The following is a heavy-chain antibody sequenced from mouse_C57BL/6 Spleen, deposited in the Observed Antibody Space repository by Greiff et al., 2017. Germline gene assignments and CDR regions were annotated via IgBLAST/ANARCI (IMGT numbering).Heavy chain of an antibody. CDR2: IYPGSGST. J-gene: IGHJ3*01. CDR1: GYTFPSSW. V-gene: IGHV1-55*01. Sequence: QVQLQQPGAELVHPVASVKMSCKASGYTFPSSWITWVKPWPGQGLEWIGDIYPGSGSTNYNEKFKSKATLTVDTSSSTADLQLSSLTSEDSAVYYGARYGSRHPAWFAYWGEGTLATVSA. CDR3: ARYGSRHPAWFAY. D-gene: IGHD1-1*01.